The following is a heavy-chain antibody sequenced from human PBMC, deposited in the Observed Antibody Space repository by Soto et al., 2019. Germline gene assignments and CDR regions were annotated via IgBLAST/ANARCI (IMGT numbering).Heavy chain of an antibody. V-gene: IGHV4-61*01. J-gene: IGHJ4*02. CDR3: ARGQHYGDSDY. Sequence: QVQLQESGTRLVKPSETLSLTCTVSGDSIALTTYYWSWIRQPPGKGLEWIGYVYYSGSTSYDPSLKSRVSISVDTSKNQFSLRLTSVTAADTAVYYCARGQHYGDSDYWGQGILVTVSS. CDR2: VYYSGST. CDR1: GDSIALTTYY. D-gene: IGHD4-17*01.